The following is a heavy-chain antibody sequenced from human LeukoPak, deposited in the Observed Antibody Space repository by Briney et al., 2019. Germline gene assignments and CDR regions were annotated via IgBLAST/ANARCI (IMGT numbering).Heavy chain of an antibody. D-gene: IGHD3-22*01. CDR3: ARPHYDGWVGAFDI. CDR2: ISAYNGNT. Sequence: ASVKVSCRASGGTFSSYAISWVRQAPGQGLEWMGWISAYNGNTNYAQKLQGRVTMTTDTSTSTAYMELRSLRSDDTAVYYCARPHYDGWVGAFDIWGQGTMVTVSS. V-gene: IGHV1-18*01. J-gene: IGHJ3*02. CDR1: GGTFSSYA.